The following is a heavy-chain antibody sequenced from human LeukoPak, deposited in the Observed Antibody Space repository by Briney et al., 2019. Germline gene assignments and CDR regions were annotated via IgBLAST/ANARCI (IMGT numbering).Heavy chain of an antibody. Sequence: SETLSLTCIVSGGSISGYYWSWIRQTPGKGLEWIGYIYYSGSTNYNPSLKSRVTISVDTSKNQFSLKLSSVTAADTAVYYCARHTAEKYNWFDRWGQGTLVTVSS. CDR1: GGSISGYY. J-gene: IGHJ5*02. CDR3: ARHTAEKYNWFDR. D-gene: IGHD5-24*01. CDR2: IYYSGST. V-gene: IGHV4-59*08.